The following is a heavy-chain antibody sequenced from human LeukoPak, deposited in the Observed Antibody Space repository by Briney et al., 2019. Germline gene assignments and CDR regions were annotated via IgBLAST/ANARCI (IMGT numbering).Heavy chain of an antibody. D-gene: IGHD3-9*01. Sequence: GRSLRLSCAASGFTFSSYGMHWVRQAPGKGLEWVAVITYDGSNKYYADSVKGRFTISRDNSKNTLYLQMNSLRAEDTAVYYCAKAEDYDILTGYAFDYWGRGTLVTVSP. V-gene: IGHV3-30*18. CDR3: AKAEDYDILTGYAFDY. J-gene: IGHJ4*02. CDR2: ITYDGSNK. CDR1: GFTFSSYG.